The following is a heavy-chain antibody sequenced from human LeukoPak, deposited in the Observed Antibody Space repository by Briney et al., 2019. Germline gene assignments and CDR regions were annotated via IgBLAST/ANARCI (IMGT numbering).Heavy chain of an antibody. CDR2: IYHSGST. D-gene: IGHD2-2*01. V-gene: IGHV4-38-2*02. Sequence: SETLSLTCTVSGYSISSGYYWGWIRQPPGKGLEWIGSIYHSGSTYYNPSLKSRVTISVDTSKNQFPLKLSSVTAADTAVYYCARALVVVPAAPWGQGTLVTVSS. J-gene: IGHJ4*02. CDR3: ARALVVVPAAP. CDR1: GYSISSGYY.